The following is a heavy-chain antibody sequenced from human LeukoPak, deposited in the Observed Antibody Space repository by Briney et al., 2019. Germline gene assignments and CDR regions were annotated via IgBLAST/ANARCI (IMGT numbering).Heavy chain of an antibody. CDR1: GWSFNDYY. D-gene: IGHD2-2*01. CDR3: ARGQVPAARGYNWFDP. V-gene: IGHV4-34*01. J-gene: IGHJ5*02. CDR2: INARGDT. Sequence: SETLSLTCAVSGWSFNDYYWNWIRQPPGKGLEWIGEINARGDTNYNPSLKSRVTISVDTSNKQFSLRLTSMIARDTVLHYCARGQVPAARGYNWFDPWGQGTLVTVSS.